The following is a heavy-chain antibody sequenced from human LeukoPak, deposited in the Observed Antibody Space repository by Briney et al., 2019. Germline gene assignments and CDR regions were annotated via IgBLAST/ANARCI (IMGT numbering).Heavy chain of an antibody. CDR2: ISGSGGST. D-gene: IGHD2-2*01. CDR1: GFTFSSYA. Sequence: GGSLRLSCAASGFTFSSYAMSWVRQAPGKGLEWVSAISGSGGSTYYADSGKGRFTISRDNSKNTLYLQMNSLRAEDTAVYYCAKDLVFLSTPFDYWGQGTLVTVSS. CDR3: AKDLVFLSTPFDY. J-gene: IGHJ4*02. V-gene: IGHV3-23*01.